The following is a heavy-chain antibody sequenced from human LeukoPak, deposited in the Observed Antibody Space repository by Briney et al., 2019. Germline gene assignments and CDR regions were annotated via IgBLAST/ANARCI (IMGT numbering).Heavy chain of an antibody. V-gene: IGHV3-48*03. CDR3: ARDRLTIFGEHFDY. D-gene: IGHD3-3*01. J-gene: IGHJ4*02. Sequence: EGSLRLSCAASGFTFSSYEMNWVRLAPGKGLEWVSYISSSGSTIYYADSVKGRFTISRDNAKNSLYLQMNSLRAEDTAVYYCARDRLTIFGEHFDYWGQGTLVTVSS. CDR1: GFTFSSYE. CDR2: ISSSGSTI.